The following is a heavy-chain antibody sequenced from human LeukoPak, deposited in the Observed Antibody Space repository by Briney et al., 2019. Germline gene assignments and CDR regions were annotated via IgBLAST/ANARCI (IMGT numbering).Heavy chain of an antibody. CDR3: ARTYDFGIGPPGDAFDN. J-gene: IGHJ3*02. CDR2: IRGRSDTT. CDR1: GFTFSNYA. V-gene: IGHV3-48*01. D-gene: IGHD3-3*01. Sequence: GGSLRLSCAASGFTFSNYAMIWVRQAPGKGLEWIAFIRGRSDTTYYADSVQGRFTISRDNAEDSVYLQMNSLRVEDTAVYYCARTYDFGIGPPGDAFDNWGQGTLVTVFS.